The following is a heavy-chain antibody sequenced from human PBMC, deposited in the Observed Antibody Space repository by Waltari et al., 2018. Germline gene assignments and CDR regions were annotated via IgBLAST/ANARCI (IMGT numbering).Heavy chain of an antibody. V-gene: IGHV1-46*01. J-gene: IGHJ4*02. CDR2: INPNSG. CDR3: TRGGESSGVLEF. D-gene: IGHD3-10*01. CDR1: GNPFVNYY. Sequence: QVQLVQSGAEVKKPGASVRVACQAAGNPFVNYYIHWVRQAPGQGLEWVALINPNSGHSQQFQDRVTLTADTSTGTVYMELSSLTSEDTAIYYCTRGGESSGVLEFWGQGSLVTVSS.